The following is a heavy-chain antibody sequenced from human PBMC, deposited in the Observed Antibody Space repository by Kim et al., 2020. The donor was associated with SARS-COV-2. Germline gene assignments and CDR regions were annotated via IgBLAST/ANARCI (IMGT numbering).Heavy chain of an antibody. J-gene: IGHJ4*02. D-gene: IGHD2-21*02. CDR3: AVGGDLYD. CDR2: ISFDGRYK. Sequence: GGSLRLSCAGSGFTFSSFALQWVRQAPDKGLEWVALISFDGRYKYYADSVKGRFTISRDNSNNFLYLELSGLRPEDTAVYFCAVGGDLYDWGQGTLVTVAS. CDR1: GFTFSSFA. V-gene: IGHV3-33*05.